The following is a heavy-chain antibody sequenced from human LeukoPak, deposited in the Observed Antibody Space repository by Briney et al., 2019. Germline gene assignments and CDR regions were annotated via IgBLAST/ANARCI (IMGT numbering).Heavy chain of an antibody. CDR2: FDPEDGET. CDR1: GYTLTELS. Sequence: ASVKVSCKVSGYTLTELSMHWVRQAPGKGLEWMGGFDPEDGETIYAQKFQGRVTMTEDTSTDTAYMELRSLRSDDTAVYYCARDPSYYYDSSGLDPDYWGQGTLVTVSS. D-gene: IGHD3-22*01. J-gene: IGHJ4*02. V-gene: IGHV1-24*01. CDR3: ARDPSYYYDSSGLDPDY.